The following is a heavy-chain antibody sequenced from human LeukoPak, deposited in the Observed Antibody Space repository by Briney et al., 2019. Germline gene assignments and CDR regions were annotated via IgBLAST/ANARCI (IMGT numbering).Heavy chain of an antibody. V-gene: IGHV4-59*08. CDR2: IYYSGST. CDR1: GGSISSYY. Sequence: SETLSLTCTVSGGSISSYYWSWIRQPPGKGLEWIGYIYYSGSTNYNPSLKSRVTISVDTSKNQFSLKLSSVTAADTAVYYRARPRSSGWYAFDIWGQGTMVTVSS. J-gene: IGHJ3*02. CDR3: ARPRSSGWYAFDI. D-gene: IGHD6-19*01.